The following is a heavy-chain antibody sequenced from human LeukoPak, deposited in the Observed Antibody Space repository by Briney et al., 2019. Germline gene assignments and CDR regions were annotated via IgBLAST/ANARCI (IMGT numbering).Heavy chain of an antibody. J-gene: IGHJ4*02. CDR1: GGSFSAYY. CDR2: INHSGST. D-gene: IGHD2-15*01. CDR3: ARGGGGWYSDY. Sequence: SETLSLTCAVYGGSFSAYYWSWIRQPPGKGLEWIGEINHSGSTNYNPSLKSRVTISVDTSKNQFSLKLNSVTAADTAVYYCARGGGGWYSDYWGQGSLVTVSS. V-gene: IGHV4-34*01.